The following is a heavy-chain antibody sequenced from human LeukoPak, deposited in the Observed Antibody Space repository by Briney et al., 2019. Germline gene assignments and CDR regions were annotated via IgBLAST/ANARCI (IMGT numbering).Heavy chain of an antibody. V-gene: IGHV5-51*01. J-gene: IGHJ3*02. D-gene: IGHD2-2*01. CDR3: ARIRVPAAIKDAFDI. CDR1: GYSFTTYW. CDR2: IYPGDSDT. Sequence: GESLKISCKTSGYSFTTYWIAWVRQLPGKGLEWMGIIYPGDSDTRYSPSFQGQVTISTDKSISTAYLQWSSLKASDTAMYYCARIRVPAAIKDAFDIWGQGTMVTVSS.